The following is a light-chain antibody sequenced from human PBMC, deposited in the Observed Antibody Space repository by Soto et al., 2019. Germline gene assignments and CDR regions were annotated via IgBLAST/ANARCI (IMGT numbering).Light chain of an antibody. CDR1: QGVTTN. CDR3: RQYNNWPIS. V-gene: IGKV3-15*01. CDR2: DVS. Sequence: EIVMTQSPASLSVSPGERVTLSCRAGQGVTTNFAWYQQKSGQSPRLLIYDVSTRATRVPARFSGTGSETDFTLTLSPLQSEDSAGYYCRQYNNWPISFGQGTRLEIK. J-gene: IGKJ5*01.